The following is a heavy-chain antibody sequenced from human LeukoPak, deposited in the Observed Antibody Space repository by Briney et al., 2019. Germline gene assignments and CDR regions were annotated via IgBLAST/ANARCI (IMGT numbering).Heavy chain of an antibody. Sequence: GGSLRLSCVVSGISLSNYGMTWVRQAPGKGLEWVSYISDRGGSTTYADSVKGRFTISRDTSLNTLFLQMNNLRADDTAVYFCAKRGVVVRGILVIGYHQEAYHYDFWGQGVLVTVSS. CDR2: ISDRGGST. CDR1: GISLSNYG. V-gene: IGHV3-23*01. D-gene: IGHD3-10*01. CDR3: AKRGVVVRGILVIGYHQEAYHYDF. J-gene: IGHJ4*02.